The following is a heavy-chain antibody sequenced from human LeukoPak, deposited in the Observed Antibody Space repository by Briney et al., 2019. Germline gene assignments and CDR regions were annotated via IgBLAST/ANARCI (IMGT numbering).Heavy chain of an antibody. D-gene: IGHD6-19*01. CDR1: GFTFSDYY. Sequence: GGSLRLSCAASGFTFSDYYMSWIRQAPGKGLEWVSYISRSSSYTNYADSVEGRFTISRDNAKNSLYLQMNSLRAEDTAVYYCARIGIAVAGTRLDAFDIWGQGTVVTVSS. V-gene: IGHV3-11*03. CDR2: ISRSSSYT. J-gene: IGHJ3*02. CDR3: ARIGIAVAGTRLDAFDI.